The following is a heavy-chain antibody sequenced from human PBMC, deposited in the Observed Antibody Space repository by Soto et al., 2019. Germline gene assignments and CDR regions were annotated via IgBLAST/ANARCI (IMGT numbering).Heavy chain of an antibody. V-gene: IGHV1-2*02. D-gene: IGHD3-22*01. CDR1: GYTFAAYY. CDR3: ATPGGQHSGGYYYFDY. CDR2: INPNSGGT. J-gene: IGHJ4*02. Sequence: QVQLVQSGAEVKKPGASVKVSCKASGYTFAAYYMHWVRQAPGQGLEWMGWINPNSGGTNYAQKFQGRVTMTRDTSISTAYMELTSLTSDDTAVYSCATPGGQHSGGYYYFDYWGQGTLVTVSS.